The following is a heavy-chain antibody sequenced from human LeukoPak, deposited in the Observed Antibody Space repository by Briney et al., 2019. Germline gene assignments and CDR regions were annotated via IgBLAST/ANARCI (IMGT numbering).Heavy chain of an antibody. V-gene: IGHV3-30-3*01. CDR3: ASVLLWFGELLQEIDY. J-gene: IGHJ4*02. Sequence: GGSLRLSCAASGFTFSSYAMHWVRQAPGKGLEWVAVISYDGSNKYYADSVKGRFTISRDNSKNTLYLQMNSLRAEDTAVYYCASVLLWFGELLQEIDYWGQGTLVTVSS. D-gene: IGHD3-10*01. CDR1: GFTFSSYA. CDR2: ISYDGSNK.